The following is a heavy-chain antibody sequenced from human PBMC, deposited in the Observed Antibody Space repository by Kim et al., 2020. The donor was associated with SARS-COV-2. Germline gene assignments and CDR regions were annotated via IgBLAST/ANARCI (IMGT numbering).Heavy chain of an antibody. CDR2: INAGNGNT. Sequence: ASVKVSCKASGYTFTSYAMHWVRQAPGQRLEWMGWINAGNGNTKYSQKFQGRVTITRDTSASTAYMELSSLRSEDTAVYYCARLGGSSWGSAFDYWGQGTLLTVSS. J-gene: IGHJ4*02. CDR1: GYTFTSYA. V-gene: IGHV1-3*01. D-gene: IGHD6-13*01. CDR3: ARLGGSSWGSAFDY.